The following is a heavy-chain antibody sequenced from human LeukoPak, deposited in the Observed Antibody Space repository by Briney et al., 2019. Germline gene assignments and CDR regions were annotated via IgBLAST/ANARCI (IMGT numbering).Heavy chain of an antibody. CDR3: ASGYTIVAFDI. J-gene: IGHJ3*02. CDR1: GGTFSSYA. Sequence: GALVKVSCKASGGTFSSYAISWVRQAPGQGLEWMGGIIPIFGTANYAQKFQGRVTITTDESTSTAYMELSSLRSEDTAVYYCASGYTIVAFDIWGQGTMVTVSS. CDR2: IIPIFGTA. V-gene: IGHV1-69*05. D-gene: IGHD2-2*02.